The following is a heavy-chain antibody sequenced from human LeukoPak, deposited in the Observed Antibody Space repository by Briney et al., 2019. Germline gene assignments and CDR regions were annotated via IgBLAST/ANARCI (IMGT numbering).Heavy chain of an antibody. CDR1: GYTFTGYY. CDR3: ARGQQWLEAFDY. CDR2: VNPNSGGT. D-gene: IGHD6-19*01. V-gene: IGHV1-2*02. Sequence: APMKVSCKTPGYTFTGYYIHWVRQAPGQGLEWMGWVNPNSGGTHCAQKFQGRVTMTRDTSINTVYMALNWLTSDDTAVYYCARGQQWLEAFDYWGLGTLVTVSS. J-gene: IGHJ4*02.